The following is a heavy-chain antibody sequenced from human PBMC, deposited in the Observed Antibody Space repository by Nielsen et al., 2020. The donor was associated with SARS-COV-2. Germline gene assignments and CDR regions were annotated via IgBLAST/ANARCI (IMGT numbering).Heavy chain of an antibody. CDR3: ARISMVRGSISRWEECFDY. D-gene: IGHD3-10*01. J-gene: IGHJ4*02. Sequence: SETLSLTCTVSGGSISSGDYYWSWIRQPPGKGLEWIGYIYYSGSTYYNPSLKSRVTISVDTSKNQFSLKLSSVTAADTAVYYCARISMVRGSISRWEECFDYWGQGTLVTVSS. CDR2: IYYSGST. V-gene: IGHV4-30-4*01. CDR1: GGSISSGDYY.